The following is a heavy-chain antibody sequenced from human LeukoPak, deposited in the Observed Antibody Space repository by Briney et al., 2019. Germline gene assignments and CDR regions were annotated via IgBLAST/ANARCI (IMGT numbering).Heavy chain of an antibody. CDR1: GFAFRNYA. CDR2: ISYEGDEM. Sequence: AGGSLRLSCGASGFAFRNYAMHWLRQAPGKGLEWVAVISYEGDEMYYADSVKGRFTISRDNSKNTLYVQMNSLIPEDTAVYYCAPCLGYCGATSLGKDAFDIWGQGTMVTVSS. D-gene: IGHD2-21*01. CDR3: APCLGYCGATSLGKDAFDI. J-gene: IGHJ3*02. V-gene: IGHV3-30-3*01.